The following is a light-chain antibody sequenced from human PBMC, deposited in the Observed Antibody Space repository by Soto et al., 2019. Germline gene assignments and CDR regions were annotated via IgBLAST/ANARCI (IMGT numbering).Light chain of an antibody. CDR1: SSNVGNNY. V-gene: IGLV1-51*02. J-gene: IGLJ2*01. CDR2: ENN. CDR3: GTWDSSLSAHVV. Sequence: HSVLTQPPSVSGVPGQKGSISCSGSSSNVGNNYVSWYQYLPGTAPKLLIYENNKRPSGIPDRFSGSKSGTSATLGITGLQTGDEADYYCGTWDSSLSAHVVFGGGTKVTVL.